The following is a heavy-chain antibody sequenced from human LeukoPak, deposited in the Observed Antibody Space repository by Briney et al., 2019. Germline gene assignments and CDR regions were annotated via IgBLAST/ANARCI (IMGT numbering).Heavy chain of an antibody. V-gene: IGHV4-30-2*01. D-gene: IGHD6-19*01. J-gene: IGHJ4*02. CDR3: ARDGGAVAGIDY. CDR1: GGSISSGGYY. CDR2: IYHSGST. Sequence: SQTLSLTCTVSGGSISSGGYYWSWIRQPPGKGLEWIGYIYHSGSTYYNPSLKSRVTISVDTSKNQFSLKLSSVTAADTAVYYCARDGGAVAGIDYWGQGTLVTVSP.